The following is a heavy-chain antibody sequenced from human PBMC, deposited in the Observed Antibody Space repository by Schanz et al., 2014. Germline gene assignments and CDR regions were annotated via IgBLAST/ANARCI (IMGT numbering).Heavy chain of an antibody. CDR3: AKEKEEVAADGSFFDY. Sequence: QAQLVESGGGVAQPGRSLRLSCAASGITLSGYGLHWVRQAPGKGLEWVGFISFDGRNTGYAHSVKGRFTISRDNSKNTVNLQMNSLRAEDTAVYYCAKEKEEVAADGSFFDYWGQGTLVTVSS. CDR2: ISFDGRNT. CDR1: GITLSGYG. V-gene: IGHV3-30*18. D-gene: IGHD6-13*01. J-gene: IGHJ4*02.